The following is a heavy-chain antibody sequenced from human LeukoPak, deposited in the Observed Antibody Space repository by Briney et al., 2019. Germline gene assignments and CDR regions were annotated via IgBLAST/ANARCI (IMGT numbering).Heavy chain of an antibody. D-gene: IGHD3-10*01. J-gene: IGHJ5*02. Sequence: KASETLSLTCTVSGGSISSYYWSRIRQPPGKGLEWIGYIYATGSTNYNPSLKSRVTISVDTSKNQFSLNLRSVTAADTAVYYCARHGSVRSPLGPWGQGTLVTVSS. CDR3: ARHGSVRSPLGP. V-gene: IGHV4-4*09. CDR2: IYATGST. CDR1: GGSISSYY.